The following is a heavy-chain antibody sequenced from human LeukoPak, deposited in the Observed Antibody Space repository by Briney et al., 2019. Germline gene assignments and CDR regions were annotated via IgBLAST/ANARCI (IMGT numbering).Heavy chain of an antibody. CDR1: GFTFSSYW. D-gene: IGHD7-27*01. CDR2: IKTDGSQT. CDR3: AGDLNWETY. Sequence: GGSLRLSCVASGFTFSSYWMTWARQAPGKGLEWVANIKTDGSQTLYADSVKGRFTISRDNAKNSLYLQMNSLRVEDTAVYYCAGDLNWETYWGQGTLVSVSS. J-gene: IGHJ4*02. V-gene: IGHV3-7*01.